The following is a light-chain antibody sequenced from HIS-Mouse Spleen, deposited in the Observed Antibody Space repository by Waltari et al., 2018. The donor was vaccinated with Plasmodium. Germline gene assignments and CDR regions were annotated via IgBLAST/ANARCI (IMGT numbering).Light chain of an antibody. Sequence: SYVLTQPPSVSVAPGQTARITCGGNNIGSKSVHWYQQKPGQAPVLVVYDDSDRPSGITERCSGSNSGNTATLTISRVEAGDEADYYCQVWDSSSDHYVFGTGTKVTVL. CDR3: QVWDSSSDHYV. V-gene: IGLV3-21*02. J-gene: IGLJ1*01. CDR1: NIGSKS. CDR2: DDS.